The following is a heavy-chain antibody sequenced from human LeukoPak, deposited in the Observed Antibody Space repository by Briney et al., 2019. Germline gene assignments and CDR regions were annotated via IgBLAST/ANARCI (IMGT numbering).Heavy chain of an antibody. CDR2: IIPIFGTA. V-gene: IGHV1-69*13. D-gene: IGHD3-10*01. CDR1: GGTFGSYA. J-gene: IGHJ5*02. Sequence: SVKVSCKASGGTFGSYAISWVRQAPGQGLEWMGGIIPIFGTANYAQKFQGRVTITADESTSTAYMELSSLRSEDTAVYYCARDIYGVSGNLHWFDPWGQGTLVTVSS. CDR3: ARDIYGVSGNLHWFDP.